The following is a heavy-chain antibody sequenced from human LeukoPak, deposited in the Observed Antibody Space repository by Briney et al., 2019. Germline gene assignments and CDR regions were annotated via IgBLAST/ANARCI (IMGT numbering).Heavy chain of an antibody. V-gene: IGHV3-74*01. J-gene: IGHJ6*02. D-gene: IGHD4-17*01. CDR1: GFXFSSYW. CDR3: AKLTTVTDYYYYGMDV. CDR2: ISSDGSQT. Sequence: GGSLRLSCAASGFXFSSYWIHWVRQAPGKGLVWLSRISSDGSQTRYADSVKGRFTVSRDNAKNTLYLQMNSLRAEDTAVYYCAKLTTVTDYYYYGMDVWGQGTTVTVSS.